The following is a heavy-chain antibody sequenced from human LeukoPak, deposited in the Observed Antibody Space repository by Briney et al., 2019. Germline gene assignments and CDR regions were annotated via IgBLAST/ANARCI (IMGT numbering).Heavy chain of an antibody. V-gene: IGHV1-18*01. CDR2: ISAYNGNT. Sequence: SVQVSCNASGYTFTSYGISWVRQAPGQGLEWMGWISAYNGNTNYAQKLQGRVTMTTDTSTSTAYMELRSLRSDDTAVYYCARDKAVAGTWDTFDYWGQGTLVTVSS. D-gene: IGHD6-19*01. CDR3: ARDKAVAGTWDTFDY. CDR1: GYTFTSYG. J-gene: IGHJ4*02.